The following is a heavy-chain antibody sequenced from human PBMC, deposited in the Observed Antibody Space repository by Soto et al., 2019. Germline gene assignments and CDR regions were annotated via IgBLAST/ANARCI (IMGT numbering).Heavy chain of an antibody. CDR1: GFSFSNYW. J-gene: IGHJ4*02. CDR2: IKEDGSEK. CDR3: ARDSVRGYYDSSGYFTALDY. V-gene: IGHV3-7*01. D-gene: IGHD3-22*01. Sequence: GGSLRLSCAASGFSFSNYWMSWVRQAPGKGLEWVANIKEDGSEKYYVDSVKGRFTTSRDNAKNSLYLQMNSLRAEDTALYYCARDSVRGYYDSSGYFTALDYLGQGTLVTVSS.